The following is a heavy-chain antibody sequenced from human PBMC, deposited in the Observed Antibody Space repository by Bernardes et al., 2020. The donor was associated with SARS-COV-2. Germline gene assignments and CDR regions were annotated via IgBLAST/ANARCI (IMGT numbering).Heavy chain of an antibody. CDR1: AGSISSSSYY. J-gene: IGHJ4*02. Sequence: SETLSLTCTVSAGSISSSSYYWGWIRQPPGKGLEWIGNIYYHGNTYYNPSLRSRVSISVDTSKNQFSLKLSSVTAADTAVYYCARGVAAAGITPWFDYWGQGTLDTVSS. CDR2: IYYHGNT. CDR3: ARGVAAAGITPWFDY. V-gene: IGHV4-39*01. D-gene: IGHD6-13*01.